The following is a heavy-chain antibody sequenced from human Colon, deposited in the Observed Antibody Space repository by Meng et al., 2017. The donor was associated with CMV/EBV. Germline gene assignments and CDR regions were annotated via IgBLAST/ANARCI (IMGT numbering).Heavy chain of an antibody. V-gene: IGHV4-30-4*08. J-gene: IGHJ4*02. D-gene: IGHD2-2*01. CDR1: GVSISTMDSY. Sequence: TLSLTCNVSGVSISTMDSYWRWVRHTPGKGLQWIGHMSYDGIPFYNSILRSRLTISRDTSKNQVSLTMTSVTAADSALYYCATSLLRTQLFFFADWGQGAPVTVSS. CDR3: ATSLLRTQLFFFAD. CDR2: MSYDGIP.